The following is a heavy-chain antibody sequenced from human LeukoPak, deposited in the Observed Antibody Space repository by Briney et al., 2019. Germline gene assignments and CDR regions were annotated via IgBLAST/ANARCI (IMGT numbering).Heavy chain of an antibody. J-gene: IGHJ4*02. V-gene: IGHV3-48*03. CDR2: ISSSGSTI. D-gene: IGHD3-22*01. Sequence: GGSLRLSCAASGFTFSSYEMNWVRQAPGKGLEWVSYISSSGSTIYYADSVKGRFTISRDNAKNSLYLQMNSLRAEDTAVYYCASEGSSGYYYAALDYWGQGTLVTVSS. CDR1: GFTFSSYE. CDR3: ASEGSSGYYYAALDY.